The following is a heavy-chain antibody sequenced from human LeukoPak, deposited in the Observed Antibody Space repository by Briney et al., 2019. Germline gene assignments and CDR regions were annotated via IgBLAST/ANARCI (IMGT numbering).Heavy chain of an antibody. CDR1: GGSISSGGYY. V-gene: IGHV4-31*03. CDR2: IYYSGST. J-gene: IGHJ4*02. Sequence: PSETLSLTCTVSGGSISSGGYYWSWIRQHPGKGLEWIGYIYYSGSTYYNPSLKSRVTISVDTSKNQFSLKLSSVTAADTAVYYCARYSYGYWFDYWGQGTLVTVSS. CDR3: ARYSYGYWFDY. D-gene: IGHD5-18*01.